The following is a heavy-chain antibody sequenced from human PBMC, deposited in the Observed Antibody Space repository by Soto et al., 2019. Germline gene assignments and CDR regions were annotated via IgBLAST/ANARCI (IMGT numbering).Heavy chain of an antibody. D-gene: IGHD3-22*01. Sequence: PSDNLFLTCAVYGRSFIGYYWSWIRQPPVKGLEWIGEINHSGSTNYNPSLKSRVTISVDTSKNQFSLKLSSVTAADTAVYYCARTSTGGGYYDSSGYPNRYGMDVWGQGTTVT. V-gene: IGHV4-34*01. CDR2: INHSGST. CDR3: ARTSTGGGYYDSSGYPNRYGMDV. J-gene: IGHJ6*02. CDR1: GRSFIGYY.